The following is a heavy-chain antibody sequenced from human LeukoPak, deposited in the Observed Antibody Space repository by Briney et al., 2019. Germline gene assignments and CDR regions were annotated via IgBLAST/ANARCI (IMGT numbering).Heavy chain of an antibody. D-gene: IGHD2-15*01. J-gene: IGHJ4*02. CDR2: ISYSGST. CDR3: ARHVYCSTLSCPFFNY. V-gene: IGHV4-39*01. Sequence: SETLSLTCTVSGGSISGRSYSWGWIRQPPGKGLEWIASISYSGSTFYNPSLKSRVTISFDTSKNHFSLKLSSVTAADTAVYYCARHVYCSTLSCPFFNYWGQGSLVTVSS. CDR1: GGSISGRSYS.